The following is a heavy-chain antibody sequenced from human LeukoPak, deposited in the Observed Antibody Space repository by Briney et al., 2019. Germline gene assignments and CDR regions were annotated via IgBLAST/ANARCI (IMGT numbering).Heavy chain of an antibody. CDR3: ARLQDTTAPGY. CDR1: GVTVNSNY. J-gene: IGHJ1*01. D-gene: IGHD5-18*01. V-gene: IGHV3-66*01. Sequence: GGYLRLSCAVSGVTVNSNYMNWVRQAPGKGLEWVSILYSGGNAYYADSVKGRFTIFRDNSKNTLYLQMNSLRAEDTAVYYCARLQDTTAPGYWGQGTLVTVSS. CDR2: LYSGGNA.